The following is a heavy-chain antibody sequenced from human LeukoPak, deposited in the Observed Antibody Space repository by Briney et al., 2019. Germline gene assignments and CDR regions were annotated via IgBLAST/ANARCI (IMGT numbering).Heavy chain of an antibody. CDR1: GGSISSGGYY. J-gene: IGHJ3*02. CDR2: IYYSGST. CDR3: ARDAALITMVRGSAFDI. Sequence: SQTLSLTCTVSGGSISSGGYYWSWIRQHPGKGLEWIGYIYYSGSTYYNPSLKSRVTISVDTSKNQFSLKLSSVTAADTAVYYCARDAALITMVRGSAFDIWGQGTMVTVSS. V-gene: IGHV4-31*03. D-gene: IGHD3-10*01.